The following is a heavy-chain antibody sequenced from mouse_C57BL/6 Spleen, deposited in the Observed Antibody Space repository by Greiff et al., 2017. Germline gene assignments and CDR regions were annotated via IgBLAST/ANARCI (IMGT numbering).Heavy chain of an antibody. CDR1: GYTFTDYY. V-gene: IGHV1-19*01. CDR3: ARGSGSGFAY. CDR2: INPYNGGT. J-gene: IGHJ3*01. Sequence: VQLKESGPVLVKPGASVKMSCKASGYTFTDYYMNWVKQSHGKGLEWIGDINPYNGGTNYNQKFKGKATLTVDKSSSTAYMELNSLTSEDAAVYYCARGSGSGFAYWGQGTLVTVSA. D-gene: IGHD3-2*02.